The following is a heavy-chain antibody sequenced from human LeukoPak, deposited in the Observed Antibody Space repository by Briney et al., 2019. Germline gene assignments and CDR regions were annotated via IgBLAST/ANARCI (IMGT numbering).Heavy chain of an antibody. CDR1: GFNFRAYW. V-gene: IGHV3-23*01. Sequence: GGSLRLSCTTSGFNFRAYWMGWVRQAPGKGLEWVSAISGSGGSTYYADSVKGRFTISRDNSKNTLYLQMNSLRAEDTAVYYCAKSRGPLYFQHWGQGTLVTVSS. CDR3: AKSRGPLYFQH. J-gene: IGHJ1*01. CDR2: ISGSGGST.